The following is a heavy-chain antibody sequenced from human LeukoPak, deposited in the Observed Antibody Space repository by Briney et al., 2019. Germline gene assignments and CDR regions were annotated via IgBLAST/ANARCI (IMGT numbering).Heavy chain of an antibody. CDR1: GFTFSSYS. CDR3: AKGRVPAARSNYYYYMDV. D-gene: IGHD2-2*01. J-gene: IGHJ6*03. V-gene: IGHV3-48*01. CDR2: ISSSSSTI. Sequence: GGSLRLSCAASGFTFSSYSMNWVRQAPGKGLEWVSYISSSSSTIYYADSVKGRFTISRDNAKNSLYLQMNSLRAEDTAVYYCAKGRVPAARSNYYYYMDVWGKGTTVTASS.